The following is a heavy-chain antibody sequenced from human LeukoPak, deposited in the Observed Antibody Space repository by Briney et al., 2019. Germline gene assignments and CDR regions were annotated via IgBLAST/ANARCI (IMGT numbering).Heavy chain of an antibody. CDR3: ARDLDPTGTTQ. V-gene: IGHV1-69*13. CDR1: GYTLTSYY. D-gene: IGHD1-1*01. Sequence: GASVKVSCKASGYTLTSYYMHWVRQAPGQGLEWMGGIIPIFGTANYAQKFQGRVTITADESTSTAYMELSSLRSEDTAVYYCARDLDPTGTTQWGQGTLVTVSS. J-gene: IGHJ4*02. CDR2: IIPIFGTA.